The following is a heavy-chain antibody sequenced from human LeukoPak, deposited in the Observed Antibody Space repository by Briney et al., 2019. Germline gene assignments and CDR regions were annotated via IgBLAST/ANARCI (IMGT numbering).Heavy chain of an antibody. J-gene: IGHJ5*02. CDR2: INHSGST. Sequence: PSETLSLTCAVYGGSFSGYYWSWIRQPPGKGLEWIGEINHSGSTNYNPSLKSRVTISVDTSKNQFSLKLSSVTAADTAVYYRARRGSITIFGVATTNWFDPWGQGTLVTVSS. CDR1: GGSFSGYY. D-gene: IGHD3-3*01. CDR3: ARRGSITIFGVATTNWFDP. V-gene: IGHV4-34*01.